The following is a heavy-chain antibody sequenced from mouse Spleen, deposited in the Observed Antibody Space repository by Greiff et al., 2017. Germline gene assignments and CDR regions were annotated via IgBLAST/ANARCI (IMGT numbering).Heavy chain of an antibody. Sequence: EVQVVESGGGLVQPKGSLKLSCAASGFTFNTYAMNWVRQAPGKGLEWVARIRSKSNNYATYYADSVKDRFTISRDDSQSMLYLQMNNLKTEDTAMYYCVRQATLDWYFDVWGAGTTVTVSS. CDR3: VRQATLDWYFDV. V-gene: IGHV10-1*02. J-gene: IGHJ1*01. D-gene: IGHD6-1*01. CDR2: IRSKSNNYAT. CDR1: GFTFNTYA.